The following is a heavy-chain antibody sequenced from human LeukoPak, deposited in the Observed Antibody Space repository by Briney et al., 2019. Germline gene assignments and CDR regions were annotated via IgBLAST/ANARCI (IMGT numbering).Heavy chain of an antibody. V-gene: IGHV3-9*01. D-gene: IGHD4-23*01. CDR2: ISWNSGSI. Sequence: PGGSLRLSCAASGFTFDDYAMHWVRQAPGKGLEWVSGISWNSGSIGYADSVKGRFTISRDNAKNSLYLQMNSLRAEDTALYYCAKDGDPDYGGSPSLFDYWGQGTLVTVSS. J-gene: IGHJ4*02. CDR3: AKDGDPDYGGSPSLFDY. CDR1: GFTFDDYA.